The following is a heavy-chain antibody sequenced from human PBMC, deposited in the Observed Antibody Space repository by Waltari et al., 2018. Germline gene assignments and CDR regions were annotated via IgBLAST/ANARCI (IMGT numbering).Heavy chain of an antibody. J-gene: IGHJ4*02. V-gene: IGHV3-72*01. CDR2: SKNRRSSDIT. D-gene: IGHD1-26*01. CDR3: VSPQMYSTDWFDY. Sequence: EVRLVESGGGLVQPGGSLRLSCVASGFTFSDHYMDWVRQAPGQGLEGVCRSKNRRSSDITEYAASVQGRFTISRDNSKNSLFLQMNSLKTDDTAVYYCVSPQMYSTDWFDYWGRGTLVTVSS. CDR1: GFTFSDHY.